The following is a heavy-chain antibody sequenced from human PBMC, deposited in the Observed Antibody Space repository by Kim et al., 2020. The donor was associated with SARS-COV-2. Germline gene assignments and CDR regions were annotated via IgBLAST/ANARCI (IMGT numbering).Heavy chain of an antibody. J-gene: IGHJ5*02. V-gene: IGHV3-74*01. CDR3: VSDRTLWA. D-gene: IGHD1-26*01. CDR2: DGNVA. Sequence: DGNVAYHADSVKGRFTISRDNAKNTVYLQMNSLRVDDTAVYYCVSDRTLWAWGQGTRVTVSS.